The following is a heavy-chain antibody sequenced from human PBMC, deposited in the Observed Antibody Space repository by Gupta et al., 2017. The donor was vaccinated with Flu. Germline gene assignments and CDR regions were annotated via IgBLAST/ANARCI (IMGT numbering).Heavy chain of an antibody. D-gene: IGHD2-2*01. J-gene: IGHJ4*02. CDR3: ARAFAVEQKTDC. CDR2: ISSSSSYI. CDR1: GFTFSSYY. Sequence: EVQLVESGGGLVKPGGSLRLSFAASGFTFSSYYMSWVRQAPGRGLEWVSSISSSSSYIYYADSVRGRFTISRDNAKNSLSLQMNSLRAEDTAMYYCARAFAVEQKTDCWGQGTLVTVSS. V-gene: IGHV3-21*01.